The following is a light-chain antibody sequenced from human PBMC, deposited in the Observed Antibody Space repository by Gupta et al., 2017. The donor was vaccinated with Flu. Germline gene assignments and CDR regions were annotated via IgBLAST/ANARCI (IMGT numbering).Light chain of an antibody. CDR1: QGLVYSDGNTY. J-gene: IGKJ1*01. V-gene: IGKV2-30*01. Sequence: DVVMTQSPLSLPVTLGQPASISCRSSQGLVYSDGNTYLHWFQLRPDQSPRRLIYQVSHRESGVPDRFSGSGSGTDFTLKISRVEAEDVGIYYCMQGSRWPWAFGQGTKVEIK. CDR2: QVS. CDR3: MQGSRWPWA.